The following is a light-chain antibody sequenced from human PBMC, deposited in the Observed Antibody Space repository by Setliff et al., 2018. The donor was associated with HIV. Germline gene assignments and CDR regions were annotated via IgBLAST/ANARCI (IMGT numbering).Light chain of an antibody. J-gene: IGLJ1*01. V-gene: IGLV2-14*01. CDR1: SSDIGGYNH. CDR2: EVI. Sequence: QSALAQPASVSGSPGQSITISCTGTSSDIGGYNHVSWYQQHPGKVPKLIIYEVINRPSGVSHRFSGSKSGNTASLTISGLQAEDEADYYCNSYAITNTLPFGTGTKVTVL. CDR3: NSYAITNTLP.